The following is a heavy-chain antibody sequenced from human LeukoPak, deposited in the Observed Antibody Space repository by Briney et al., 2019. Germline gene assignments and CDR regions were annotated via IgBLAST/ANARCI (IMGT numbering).Heavy chain of an antibody. V-gene: IGHV4-34*01. CDR3: ARARWRGSGSYYTLNYFDY. CDR2: INHSGST. Sequence: SETLSLTCAVYGGSFSGYYWSWIRQPPGKGLEWIGEINHSGSTNYNPSLKSRVTISVDTSKNQFSLKLSSVTAADTAVYYCARARWRGSGSYYTLNYFDYWGQGTLVTVSS. D-gene: IGHD3-10*01. J-gene: IGHJ4*02. CDR1: GGSFSGYY.